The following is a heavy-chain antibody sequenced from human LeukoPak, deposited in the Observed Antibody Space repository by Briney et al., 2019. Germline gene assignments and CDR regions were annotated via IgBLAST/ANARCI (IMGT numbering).Heavy chain of an antibody. Sequence: ASVRVSCKASGYTFTTYGISWVRQAPGQGLEWMGWISAYNGNTNYAQKLQGRVTMTTDTSTSTAYMELRSLRSDDTAVYYCARDWCSSTSCYQNWFDPWGQGTLVTVSS. CDR2: ISAYNGNT. CDR3: ARDWCSSTSCYQNWFDP. D-gene: IGHD2-2*01. V-gene: IGHV1-18*01. J-gene: IGHJ5*02. CDR1: GYTFTTYG.